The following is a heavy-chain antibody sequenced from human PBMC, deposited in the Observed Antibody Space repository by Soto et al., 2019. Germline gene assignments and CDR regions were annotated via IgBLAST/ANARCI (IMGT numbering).Heavy chain of an antibody. V-gene: IGHV4-4*02. Sequence: SETLSLTCAVSGDSVTSNVWWSWVRQPPGKGLEWIGEAYHNGLTDYNPSLKSRVTMSVDTSNNEFSLKLTSLTAADTAIYYCARDAAVPGESDRFDYWGQGTLVTVSS. CDR1: GDSVTSNVW. CDR2: AYHNGLT. D-gene: IGHD6-19*01. J-gene: IGHJ4*02. CDR3: ARDAAVPGESDRFDY.